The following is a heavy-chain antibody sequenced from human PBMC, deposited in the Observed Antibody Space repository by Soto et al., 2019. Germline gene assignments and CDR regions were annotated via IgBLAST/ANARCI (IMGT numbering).Heavy chain of an antibody. D-gene: IGHD4-4*01. CDR3: ARLAPYTVQFDY. CDR1: GGSISDYY. J-gene: IGHJ4*02. Sequence: SETLSLTCNVSGGSISDYYWSWIRQPPGKGLEWIGHVYYSGSTNYNPSLTSRVTISVDMSKNHFSLKLNSVTAADTAVYYCARLAPYTVQFDYWGQGTLVTVSS. V-gene: IGHV4-59*01. CDR2: VYYSGST.